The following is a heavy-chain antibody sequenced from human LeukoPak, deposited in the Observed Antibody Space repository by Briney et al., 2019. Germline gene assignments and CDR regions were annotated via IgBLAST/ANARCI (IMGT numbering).Heavy chain of an antibody. CDR2: MNPNSGNT. Sequence: ASVKVSCKASGYTFTSYDINWVRQATGQGLEWMGWMNPNSGNTGYAQKFQGRVTITRNTSISTAYMELSSLRSEDTAVYYCASQRGYSYGHFDYWGQGTLVTVSS. V-gene: IGHV1-8*03. CDR1: GYTFTSYD. J-gene: IGHJ4*02. CDR3: ASQRGYSYGHFDY. D-gene: IGHD5-18*01.